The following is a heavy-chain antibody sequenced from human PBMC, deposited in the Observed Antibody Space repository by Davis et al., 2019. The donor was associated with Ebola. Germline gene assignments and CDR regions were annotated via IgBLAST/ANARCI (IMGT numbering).Heavy chain of an antibody. CDR3: ARAQFPTTSDH. Sequence: ASVKVSCKASGYTFTSYGITWVRQAPGQGLEWMGWINTHNGNTNYAQNVQGRVTMTTDTSTSTAYMEVGILRSDDTAVYYCARAQFPTTSDHWGQGTLVTVSS. D-gene: IGHD1-1*01. J-gene: IGHJ4*02. CDR1: GYTFTSYG. CDR2: INTHNGNT. V-gene: IGHV1-18*04.